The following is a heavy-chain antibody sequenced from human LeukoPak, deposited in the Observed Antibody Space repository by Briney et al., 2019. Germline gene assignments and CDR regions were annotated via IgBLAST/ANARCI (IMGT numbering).Heavy chain of an antibody. CDR3: ARSPGAYCGGDCYPYYFDY. J-gene: IGHJ4*02. D-gene: IGHD2-21*02. Sequence: PGGSLRLSCAASGFTVSSNYMSWVRQAPGKGLEWVSVIYSGGSTCYADSVKGRFTISRDNSKNTLYLQMNSLRAEDTAVYYCARSPGAYCGGDCYPYYFDYWGQGTLVTVSS. V-gene: IGHV3-53*01. CDR2: IYSGGST. CDR1: GFTVSSNY.